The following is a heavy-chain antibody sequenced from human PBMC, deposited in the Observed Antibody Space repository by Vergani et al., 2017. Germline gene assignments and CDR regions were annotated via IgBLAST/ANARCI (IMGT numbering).Heavy chain of an antibody. CDR2: IYPGDSYT. J-gene: IGHJ4*02. CDR1: GYSFTSYW. CDR3: ARRSGDSSSWFSFDY. V-gene: IGHV5-51*01. D-gene: IGHD6-13*01. Sequence: EVQLVQSGAEVKKPGESLKISCKGSGYSFTSYWIGWVRQMPGKGLEWMGIIYPGDSYTRYSPSFQGQVTISADKSISTAYLQWSSLKASDTARYYCARRSGDSSSWFSFDYWGQGTLVTVSS.